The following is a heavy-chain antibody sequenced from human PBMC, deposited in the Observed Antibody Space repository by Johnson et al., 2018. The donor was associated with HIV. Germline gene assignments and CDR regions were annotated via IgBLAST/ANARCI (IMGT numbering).Heavy chain of an antibody. CDR2: ISWKSGSK. J-gene: IGHJ3*02. D-gene: IGHD3-3*01. Sequence: VQLVESGGGLVKPGGSLRLSCAASGFNLGDYAMHWVRQAPGKGLEWVSGISWKSGSKGYADSVTGRFTISRDNAKNSLYLQMNSLRAEDTAVYYCARENYYNFPLDAFDIWGQGTMVTVSS. V-gene: IGHV3-9*01. CDR1: GFNLGDYA. CDR3: ARENYYNFPLDAFDI.